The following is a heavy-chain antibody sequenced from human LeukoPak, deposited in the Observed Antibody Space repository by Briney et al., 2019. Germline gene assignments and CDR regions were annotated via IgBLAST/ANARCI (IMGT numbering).Heavy chain of an antibody. J-gene: IGHJ5*02. CDR1: GFIVSTNY. D-gene: IGHD1-7*01. Sequence: GGSLRLSCAASGFIVSTNYMTWVRQAPGKGLEWVSIIYIGGSTEYTDSVKGRFTISRDNAKNSLYLQMNGLRAEDTAAYYCARGATDTTRWFDPWGQGTLVTVSS. V-gene: IGHV3-66*01. CDR2: IYIGGST. CDR3: ARGATDTTRWFDP.